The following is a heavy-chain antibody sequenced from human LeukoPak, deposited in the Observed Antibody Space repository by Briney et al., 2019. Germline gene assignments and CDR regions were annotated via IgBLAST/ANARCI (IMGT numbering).Heavy chain of an antibody. CDR1: GYTFTSYG. Sequence: ASVKVSCKASGYTFTSYGISWVRQAPGQGLEWMGWISAYNGNTNYAQKFQGRVTITADKSTSTAYMELSSLRSEDTAVYYCARDGVGATAGYWGQGTLVTVSS. CDR2: ISAYNGNT. D-gene: IGHD1-26*01. CDR3: ARDGVGATAGY. V-gene: IGHV1-18*01. J-gene: IGHJ4*02.